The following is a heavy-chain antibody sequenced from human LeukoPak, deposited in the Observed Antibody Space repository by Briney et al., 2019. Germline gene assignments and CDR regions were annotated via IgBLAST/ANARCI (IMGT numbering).Heavy chain of an antibody. J-gene: IGHJ4*02. CDR3: ARSHYSSSLFDY. Sequence: PSETLSLTCAVYGGSFSGYYWSWIRQPPGKGLEWIGEINHSGGTNYNPSLKSRVTISVDTSKNQFSLKLSSVTAADTAVYYCARSHYSSSLFDYWGQGTLVTVSS. V-gene: IGHV4-34*01. CDR2: INHSGGT. CDR1: GGSFSGYY. D-gene: IGHD6-13*01.